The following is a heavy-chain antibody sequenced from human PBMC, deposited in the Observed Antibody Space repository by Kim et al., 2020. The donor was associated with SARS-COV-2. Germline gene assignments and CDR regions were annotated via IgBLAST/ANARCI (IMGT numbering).Heavy chain of an antibody. D-gene: IGHD3-9*01. CDR2: IYYIGSP. V-gene: IGHV4-59*13. Sequence: SETLSLTCTVSGVSISSYYWSWIRQPPGKGLEWIGYIYYIGSPNYNPSLKSRGTISVDTSNNQFSLMLSSVTAADTAVYYCARVFTYYAILTGFRGFRFDPWGQGTLVTVSS. CDR1: GVSISSYY. CDR3: ARVFTYYAILTGFRGFRFDP. J-gene: IGHJ5*02.